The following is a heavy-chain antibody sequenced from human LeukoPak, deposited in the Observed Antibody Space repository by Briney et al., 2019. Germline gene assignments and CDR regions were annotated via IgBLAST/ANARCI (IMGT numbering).Heavy chain of an antibody. D-gene: IGHD5-24*01. CDR2: IYYTGNT. Sequence: PSETLSLTCTVSGGAISYYYWNWIRQPPGKGLEWIGYIYYTGNTNYNPSLKSRVTISVDTSKNQFSLKLSSVTAADTAVYYCARDRLQLQSWGQGTLVTVSS. CDR1: GGAISYYY. CDR3: ARDRLQLQS. V-gene: IGHV4-59*01. J-gene: IGHJ5*02.